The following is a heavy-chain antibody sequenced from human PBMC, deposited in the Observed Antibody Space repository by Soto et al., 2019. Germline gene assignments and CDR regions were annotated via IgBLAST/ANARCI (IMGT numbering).Heavy chain of an antibody. J-gene: IGHJ6*02. CDR3: AVEGVYSYGPYYYGMDV. Sequence: LRLSCAASGFTFSSYEMNWVRQAPGKGLEWVSYISSSGSTIYYADSVKGRFTISRDNAKNSLYLQMNSLRAEDTAVYYCAVEGVYSYGPYYYGMDVWGQGTTVTVSS. CDR1: GFTFSSYE. V-gene: IGHV3-48*03. CDR2: ISSSGSTI. D-gene: IGHD5-18*01.